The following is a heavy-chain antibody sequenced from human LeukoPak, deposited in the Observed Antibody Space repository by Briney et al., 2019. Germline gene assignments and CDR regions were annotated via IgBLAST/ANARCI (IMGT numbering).Heavy chain of an antibody. CDR2: IYHSGST. V-gene: IGHV4-38-2*02. CDR3: ARMSFRGGSLGYYFDY. J-gene: IGHJ4*02. CDR1: GYSISSGYY. D-gene: IGHD2-15*01. Sequence: SETLSLTCTVSGYSISSGYYWGWIRQPPGKGLEWFGSIYHSGSTYYNPSLKSRVTISVDTSKNQFSLKLSSVTAADTAVYYCARMSFRGGSLGYYFDYWGQGTLVTVSS.